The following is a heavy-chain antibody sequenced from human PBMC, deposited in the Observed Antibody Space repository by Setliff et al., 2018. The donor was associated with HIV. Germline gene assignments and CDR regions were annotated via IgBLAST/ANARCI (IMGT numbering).Heavy chain of an antibody. CDR1: GFTFNNFG. D-gene: IGHD1-1*01. J-gene: IGHJ4*02. V-gene: IGHV3-33*06. Sequence: GGSLRLSCAASGFTFNNFGMHWVRQAPGKGLEWVALIWSDGSRIEYADSVKGRFTISRDNSKNTLDLEMNSLRAEDTAVYYCAKDLGLDKPRRLGFDYWGQGTLVTVSS. CDR2: IWSDGSRI. CDR3: AKDLGLDKPRRLGFDY.